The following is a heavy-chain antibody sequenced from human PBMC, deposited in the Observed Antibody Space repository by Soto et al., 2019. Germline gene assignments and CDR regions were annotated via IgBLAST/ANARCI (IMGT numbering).Heavy chain of an antibody. CDR1: GFTFSDYY. V-gene: IGHV3-11*01. D-gene: IGHD2-15*01. Sequence: QVQLVESGGGLVKPGGSLRLSCAASGFTFSDYYMSWIRQAPGKGLEWVPYISSSGSTIYYADSVKGRFTTSRDNAKNSLYLQMNSLRAEDTAVYYCARDVVVAATRDRHRFDPWGQGTLVTVSS. J-gene: IGHJ5*02. CDR3: ARDVVVAATRDRHRFDP. CDR2: ISSSGSTI.